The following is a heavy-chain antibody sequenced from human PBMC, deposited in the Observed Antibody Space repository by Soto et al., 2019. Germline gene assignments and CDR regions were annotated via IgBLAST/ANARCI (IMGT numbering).Heavy chain of an antibody. V-gene: IGHV3-23*01. CDR2: ISGSGGIT. D-gene: IGHD1-26*01. Sequence: GGSLRLSCAASGFTFSSYAMSCVRQAPGKGLEWVSAISGSGGITYYADSVKGRFTISRDNSKNTLYLQMNSLRAEDTAVYYCAKDRISYTNNWFDTWGQGTLVTVSS. CDR1: GFTFSSYA. J-gene: IGHJ5*02. CDR3: AKDRISYTNNWFDT.